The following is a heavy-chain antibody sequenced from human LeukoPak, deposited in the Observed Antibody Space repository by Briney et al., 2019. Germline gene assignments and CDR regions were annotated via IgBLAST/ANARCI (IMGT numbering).Heavy chain of an antibody. V-gene: IGHV3-53*01. CDR3: ARVSGSYYPFDY. Sequence: GGSLRLSCVVSGFTVSSDYMSCVRQAPGKGLECVSLIYTGGSTYYADSVKGRFTISRDESKNTLYRQMNSLRAEDTAIYYCARVSGSYYPFDYWGQGTLVTVSS. CDR1: GFTVSSDY. D-gene: IGHD1-26*01. CDR2: IYTGGST. J-gene: IGHJ4*02.